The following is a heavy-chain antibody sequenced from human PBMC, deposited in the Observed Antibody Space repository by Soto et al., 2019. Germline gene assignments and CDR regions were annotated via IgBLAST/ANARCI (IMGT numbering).Heavy chain of an antibody. V-gene: IGHV3-21*01. J-gene: IGHJ3*02. Sequence: GGSLRLSCAASGFTFSSYSMNWVRQAPGKGLEWVSSISSSSSYIYYADSVKGRFTISRDNAKNSLYLQMNSLRAEDTAVYYFARILRYFDWQPQGNAFDIWGQGTMVTVSS. CDR1: GFTFSSYS. CDR3: ARILRYFDWQPQGNAFDI. CDR2: ISSSSSYI. D-gene: IGHD3-9*01.